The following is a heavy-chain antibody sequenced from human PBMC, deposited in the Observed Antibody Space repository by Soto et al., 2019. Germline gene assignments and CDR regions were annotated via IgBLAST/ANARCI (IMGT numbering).Heavy chain of an antibody. V-gene: IGHV1-2*02. J-gene: IGHJ4*02. Sequence: ASVKVSCKASGYTFTDYFLHCVRQAPGHGLEWMGWVNPKNGDTSYAQKFQDRVTMTRDTAISSAYMELTSLRSDDTAVYYCARPTASRELVYWGQGTPVTVSS. CDR3: ARPTASRELVY. CDR2: VNPKNGDT. D-gene: IGHD6-6*01. CDR1: GYTFTDYF.